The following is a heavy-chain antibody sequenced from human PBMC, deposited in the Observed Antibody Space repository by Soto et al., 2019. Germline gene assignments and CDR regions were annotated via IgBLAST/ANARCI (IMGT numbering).Heavy chain of an antibody. J-gene: IGHJ4*02. V-gene: IGHV4-61*01. Sequence: QVHLQESGPGLVKPSETLSLTCTVSGGSFKSGSYYWSWIRQAPGKGLEWIGYVYHTGRTNYNPSLKSRVSISMDTSKNQFSLDLESVSAADTAVYFCARDFDYFDNWGQGILVTVSS. CDR1: GGSFKSGSYY. D-gene: IGHD3-3*01. CDR3: ARDFDYFDN. CDR2: VYHTGRT.